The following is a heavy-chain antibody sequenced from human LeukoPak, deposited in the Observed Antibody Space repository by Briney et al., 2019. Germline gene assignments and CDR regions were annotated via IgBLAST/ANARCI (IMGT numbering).Heavy chain of an antibody. D-gene: IGHD3-22*01. CDR2: ISSSGSTI. V-gene: IGHV3-48*03. CDR3: ARDSSGYTLFDY. CDR1: GFTFSRYE. J-gene: IGHJ4*02. Sequence: GGSLRLSCAASGFTFSRYEMNWVSQAPGKGLEWVSYISSSGSTIYYADSVKGRFTISRDNAKNSLYLQMNSLRAEDTAVYYCARDSSGYTLFDYWGQGTLVTVSS.